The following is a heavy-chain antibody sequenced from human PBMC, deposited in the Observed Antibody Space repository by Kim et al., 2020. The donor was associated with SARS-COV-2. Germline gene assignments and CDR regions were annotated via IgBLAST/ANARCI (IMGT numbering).Heavy chain of an antibody. V-gene: IGHV3-7*01. Sequence: GGSLRLSCAASGFRFSSYWMNWVRQAPGKELEWVASIKQDGSERYYVDSVKGRFTISRDNAKNSLYLQMNTLRAEDTAVYFCAKGGAMTTVTTRWGQGTLVTVSS. D-gene: IGHD4-4*01. CDR1: GFRFSSYW. CDR3: AKGGAMTTVTTR. J-gene: IGHJ4*02. CDR2: IKQDGSER.